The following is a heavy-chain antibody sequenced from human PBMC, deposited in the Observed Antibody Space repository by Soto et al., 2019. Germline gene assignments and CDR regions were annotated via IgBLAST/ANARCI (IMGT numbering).Heavy chain of an antibody. CDR3: AREMGCSGGSCCSLWGGYYYYYYGMDV. V-gene: IGHV1-46*01. CDR1: GYTFTSYY. J-gene: IGHJ6*02. CDR2: INPSGGST. Sequence: ASVKVSCKASGYTFTSYYMHWVRQAPGQGLEWMGIINPSGGSTSYAQKFQGRVTMTRDTSTSTVYMELSSLRSEDTAVYYCAREMGCSGGSCCSLWGGYYYYYYGMDVWGQGTTVTVSS. D-gene: IGHD2-15*01.